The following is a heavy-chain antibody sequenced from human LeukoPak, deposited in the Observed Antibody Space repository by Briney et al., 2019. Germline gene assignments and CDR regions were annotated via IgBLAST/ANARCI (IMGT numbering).Heavy chain of an antibody. CDR3: ARGPRYYFDY. Sequence: GGSLRLSCAASGLAFSDYWMSWVRQAPGKGLEWVSVIYSGGSTYYADSVRGRFTISRDNSKNTLYLQMNSLRAEDTAEYYCARGPRYYFDYWGQGTLVTVSS. CDR1: GLAFSDYW. V-gene: IGHV3-66*02. CDR2: IYSGGST. J-gene: IGHJ4*02.